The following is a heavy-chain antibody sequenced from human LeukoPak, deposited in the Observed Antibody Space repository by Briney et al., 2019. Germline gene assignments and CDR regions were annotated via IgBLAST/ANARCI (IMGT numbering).Heavy chain of an antibody. Sequence: GGSLRLSCAASGFTFSNYGMNWVRQAPGKGLEWVSYIGTTTSTIYYADSVKGRFTISRDNAKNSLYLQMNSLRAEDTAVYYCARTSYYYDSSGYNFDYWGQGTLVTVSS. CDR3: ARTSYYYDSSGYNFDY. J-gene: IGHJ4*02. CDR2: IGTTTSTI. V-gene: IGHV3-48*04. D-gene: IGHD3-22*01. CDR1: GFTFSNYG.